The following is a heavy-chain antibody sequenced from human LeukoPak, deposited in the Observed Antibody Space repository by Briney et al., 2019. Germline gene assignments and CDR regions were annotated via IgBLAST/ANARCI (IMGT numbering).Heavy chain of an antibody. CDR1: GGSFSGYY. CDR3: ARLGLRYFDRLPGSHFDY. Sequence: SETLSLTCAVYGGSFSGYYWSWIRQPPGKGLEWIGEINHSGSTNYNPSLKSRVTISVDTSKNQFSLKLSSVTAADTAVYYCARLGLRYFDRLPGSHFDYWGQGTLVTVSS. D-gene: IGHD3-9*01. J-gene: IGHJ4*02. V-gene: IGHV4-34*01. CDR2: INHSGST.